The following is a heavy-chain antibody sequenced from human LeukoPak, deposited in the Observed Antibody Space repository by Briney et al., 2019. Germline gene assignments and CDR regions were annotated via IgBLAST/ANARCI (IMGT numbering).Heavy chain of an antibody. CDR1: GGSISSYY. J-gene: IGHJ6*03. V-gene: IGHV4-59*01. CDR3: AKGGWVTTLVGYMDV. CDR2: IYYSGST. Sequence: SETLSLTCTVSGGSISSYYWRWIRQPPGKGLEWIGYIYYSGSTNYNPSLKSRVTISVDTSKNQFSLKLSSVTAADTAVYYCAKGGWVTTLVGYMDVWGKGTTVTVSS. D-gene: IGHD4-17*01.